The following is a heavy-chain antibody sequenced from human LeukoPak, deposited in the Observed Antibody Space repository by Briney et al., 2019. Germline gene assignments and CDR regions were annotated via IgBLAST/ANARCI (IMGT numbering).Heavy chain of an antibody. V-gene: IGHV3-64D*09. CDR1: GFTFTSYA. D-gene: IGHD3-22*01. J-gene: IGHJ4*02. CDR2: ISTYGGNT. Sequence: PGRSLRLSCAASGFTFTSYAMHWVRQAPGKGLESVSGISTYGGNTGYADSVKGRFTISRDNSKNTLYLQMSSLRAEDTAVYYCAGSISSNGYYYFSYWGQGTLVTVSS. CDR3: AGSISSNGYYYFSY.